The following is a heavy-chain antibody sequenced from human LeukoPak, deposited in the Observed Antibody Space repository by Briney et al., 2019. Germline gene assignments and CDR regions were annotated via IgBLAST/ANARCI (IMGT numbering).Heavy chain of an antibody. J-gene: IGHJ5*02. CDR1: GGTFSSYA. Sequence: ASVKVSCKASGGTFSSYAISWVRQAPGQGLEWMGGIIPIFGTANYAQKFQGRVTITADKSTSTAYMELSSLRSEDTAVYYCARDQGYCGGDCYPYNWFDPWGQGTLVTVSS. D-gene: IGHD2-21*02. CDR3: ARDQGYCGGDCYPYNWFDP. V-gene: IGHV1-69*06. CDR2: IIPIFGTA.